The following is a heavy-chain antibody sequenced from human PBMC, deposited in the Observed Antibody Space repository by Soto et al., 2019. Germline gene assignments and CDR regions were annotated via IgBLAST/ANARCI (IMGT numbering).Heavy chain of an antibody. V-gene: IGHV1-69*04. CDR2: INPIVEIA. J-gene: IGHJ6*02. Sequence: SVKVSCKASGDTFRRYSITWVRQAPGQGVEWMGRINPIVEIARYAQKFQGRVTITVDKTTTTAHMELTSLRSEDTAVYYCARDRRTNYDYYGMDVWGQGTTVTVSS. CDR3: ARDRRTNYDYYGMDV. CDR1: GDTFRRYS.